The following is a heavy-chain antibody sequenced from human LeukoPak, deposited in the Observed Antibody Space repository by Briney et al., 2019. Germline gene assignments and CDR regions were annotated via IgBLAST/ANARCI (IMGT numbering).Heavy chain of an antibody. D-gene: IGHD5-18*01. CDR3: ARVRGYSYGHFDY. V-gene: IGHV3-30*02. CDR1: GFTFSSYG. J-gene: IGHJ4*02. Sequence: GGSLRLPCAASGFTFSSYGMHWVRQAPGKGLEWVAFIRYDGSNKYYADSVKGRFTISRDNAKNSLYLQMNSLRAEDTAVYYCARVRGYSYGHFDYWGQGTLVTVSS. CDR2: IRYDGSNK.